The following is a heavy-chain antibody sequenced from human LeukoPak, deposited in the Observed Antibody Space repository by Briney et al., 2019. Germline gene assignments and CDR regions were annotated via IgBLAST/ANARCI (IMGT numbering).Heavy chain of an antibody. V-gene: IGHV4-4*07. CDR1: GGSISSYY. CDR3: AREVDGYNYYYYYYMDV. J-gene: IGHJ6*03. CDR2: IYTSGST. Sequence: SETLSLTCTVSGGSISSYYWSWIRQPAGKGLEWIGRIYTSGSTNYDPSLKSRVTISVDTSKNQFSLKLSSVTAADTAVYYCAREVDGYNYYYYYYMDVWGKGTTVTVSS. D-gene: IGHD5-24*01.